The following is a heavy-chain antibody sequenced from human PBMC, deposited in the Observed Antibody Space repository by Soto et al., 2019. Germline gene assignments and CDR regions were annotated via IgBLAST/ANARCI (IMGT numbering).Heavy chain of an antibody. V-gene: IGHV1-69*13. CDR1: GGTFSSYA. J-gene: IGHJ4*02. CDR3: AREGNYYDSSGDTYFDY. CDR2: IIPIFGTA. Sequence: GASVKVSCKASGGTFSSYAISWVRQAPGQGLEWMGGIIPIFGTANYAQKFQGRVTITADESTSTAYMELSSLRSEDTAVYYCAREGNYYDSSGDTYFDYWGQGTLVTVSS. D-gene: IGHD3-22*01.